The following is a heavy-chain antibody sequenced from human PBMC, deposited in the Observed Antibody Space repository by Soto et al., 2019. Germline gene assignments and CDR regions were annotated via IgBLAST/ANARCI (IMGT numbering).Heavy chain of an antibody. V-gene: IGHV1-2*02. D-gene: IGHD1-26*01. CDR2: IDPKGGDT. Sequence: QVQLVQSGTEVKKPGASVKVSCKASGYMFTDYYMHWVRQAPGQGLEWMGWIDPKGGDTKYAQNCQGRVTMTRDTSISTAYMDLSSLISDDTAVYYCARCLVRATTVVDYWGQGTLVTVSS. CDR1: GYMFTDYY. J-gene: IGHJ4*02. CDR3: ARCLVRATTVVDY.